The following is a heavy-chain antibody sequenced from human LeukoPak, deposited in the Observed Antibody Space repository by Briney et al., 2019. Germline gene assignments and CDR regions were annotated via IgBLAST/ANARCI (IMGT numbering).Heavy chain of an antibody. CDR2: IGISSGNT. CDR1: GFTFSDYS. V-gene: IGHV3-48*04. D-gene: IGHD1-1*01. Sequence: GGSLRLSCAASGFTFSDYSMNWVRQAPGKGLEWISYIGISSGNTKYADSVKGRFTISGDNAKNSLYLQMNSRRVEDTAVYYCARDHNYAFDNWGQGTLVTVSS. J-gene: IGHJ4*02. CDR3: ARDHNYAFDN.